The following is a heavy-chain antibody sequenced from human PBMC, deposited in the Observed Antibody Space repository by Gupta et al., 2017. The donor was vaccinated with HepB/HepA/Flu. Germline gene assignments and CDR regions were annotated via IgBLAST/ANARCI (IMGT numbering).Heavy chain of an antibody. CDR3: ARQFGYCSSTSCPYAYYFDY. J-gene: IGHJ4*02. CDR2: ISSRSNYI. CDR1: GFTFSSYI. Sequence: EVQLVESGGGLVKPGGSLRLSCAASGFTFSSYIMNWVRQAPGKGLEWVSSISSRSNYINYADSVKGRLTISRDNAKNSLYLQMNSLRAEDTAVYYCARQFGYCSSTSCPYAYYFDYWGQGTLVSVSS. V-gene: IGHV3-21*06. D-gene: IGHD2-2*03.